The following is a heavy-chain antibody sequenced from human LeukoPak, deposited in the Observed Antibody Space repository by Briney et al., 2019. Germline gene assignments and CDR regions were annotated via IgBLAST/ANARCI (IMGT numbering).Heavy chain of an antibody. CDR1: GFTFSSYA. Sequence: PGGSLRLSCAASGFTFSSYAMHWVRQAPGKGLEWVAVISYDGSNKYYADSVKGRFTISRDNSKNTLYLQMNSLRAEDTAVYYCAGDPRTVTKFPGYYYYYMDVWGKGTTVTVSS. CDR2: ISYDGSNK. D-gene: IGHD4-11*01. V-gene: IGHV3-30-3*01. J-gene: IGHJ6*03. CDR3: AGDPRTVTKFPGYYYYYMDV.